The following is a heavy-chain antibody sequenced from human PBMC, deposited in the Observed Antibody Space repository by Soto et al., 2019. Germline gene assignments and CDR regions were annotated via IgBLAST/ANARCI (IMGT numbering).Heavy chain of an antibody. CDR2: IYYSGNT. Sequence: HLQLQESSPGVVKPSETLSLTRTVSGGSISSSSYYWGWIRQPPRKGLEWIGSIYYSGNTYYKPSHKSRVTISVDTSKNKVSVKLSSVTAADTAVYYCASPKENGGSGWFDPRGQGTPVTDFS. D-gene: IGHD3-3*01. J-gene: IGHJ5*02. V-gene: IGHV4-39*01. CDR1: GGSISSSSYY. CDR3: ASPKENGGSGWFDP.